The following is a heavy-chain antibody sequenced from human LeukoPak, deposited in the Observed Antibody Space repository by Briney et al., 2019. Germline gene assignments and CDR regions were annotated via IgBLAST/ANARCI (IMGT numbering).Heavy chain of an antibody. CDR2: IYTSGST. CDR3: ARDPIAAHPYYYYMDV. V-gene: IGHV4-4*07. CDR1: GGSISSYY. Sequence: SETLSLTCTVSGGSISSYYWSWIRRPAGKGLEWIGRIYTSGSTNYNPSLKSQVTMSVDTSKNQFSLKLSSVTAADTAVYYCARDPIAAHPYYYYMDVWGKGTTVTVSS. J-gene: IGHJ6*03. D-gene: IGHD6-6*01.